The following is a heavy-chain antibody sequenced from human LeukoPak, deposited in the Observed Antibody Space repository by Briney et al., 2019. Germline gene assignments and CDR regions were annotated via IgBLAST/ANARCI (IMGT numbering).Heavy chain of an antibody. J-gene: IGHJ6*02. D-gene: IGHD2-2*01. CDR1: GGSISSYY. V-gene: IGHV4-59*01. Sequence: SETLSLTCTVSGGSISSYYWSWIRQPPGKGLEWIGYIYYSGSTNYNPSLKSRVTISVDTSKNQFSLKLSSVTAADTAVYYCAGGYCSSTSCYPYYYYYGMDVWGQGTTVTVSS. CDR3: AGGYCSSTSCYPYYYYYGMDV. CDR2: IYYSGST.